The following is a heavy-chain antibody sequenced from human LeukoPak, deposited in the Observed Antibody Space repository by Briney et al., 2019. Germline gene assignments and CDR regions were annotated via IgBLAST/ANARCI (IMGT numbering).Heavy chain of an antibody. Sequence: PGGSLRLSCAVSRFTFSTYAMSWVRQAPGQGLEWVSAISANGADEYYADSVKGRFTISRDNSKNTLFLQMTSLRVEDTAVYYCANYRKPQGLDYWGQGTLVTVSS. V-gene: IGHV3-23*01. CDR2: ISANGADE. D-gene: IGHD1-14*01. CDR3: ANYRKPQGLDY. J-gene: IGHJ4*02. CDR1: RFTFSTYA.